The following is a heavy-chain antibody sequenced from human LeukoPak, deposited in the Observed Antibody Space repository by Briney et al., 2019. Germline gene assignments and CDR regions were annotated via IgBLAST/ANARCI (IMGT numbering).Heavy chain of an antibody. V-gene: IGHV4-34*01. CDR1: SGSFSGYH. D-gene: IGHD3-10*01. CDR3: ARLSEFRFDY. Sequence: TSETLSLTCAVYSGSFSGYHWSWIRQPPGKGLEWIGEINHSGSTNYNPSLKSRVTISVDTSKNQFSLKLSSVTAADTAVYYCARLSEFRFDYWGQGTLVTVSS. J-gene: IGHJ4*02. CDR2: INHSGST.